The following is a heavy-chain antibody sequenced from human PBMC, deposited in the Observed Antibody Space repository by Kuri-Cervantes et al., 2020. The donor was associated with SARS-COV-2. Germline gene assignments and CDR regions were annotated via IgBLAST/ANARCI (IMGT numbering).Heavy chain of an antibody. J-gene: IGHJ1*01. V-gene: IGHV3-72*01. CDR1: GFTFSDHY. D-gene: IGHD3-22*01. CDR3: TTDYVQDYYDSSGYSEYFQH. Sequence: GGSLRLSCAASGFTFSDHYMDWVRQAPGKGLEWVGRTRNKANSYTTEYAASVKGRFTISRDDSKNTLYLQMNSLKTEDTAVYYCTTDYVQDYYDSSGYSEYFQHWGQGTLVTVSS. CDR2: TRNKANSYTT.